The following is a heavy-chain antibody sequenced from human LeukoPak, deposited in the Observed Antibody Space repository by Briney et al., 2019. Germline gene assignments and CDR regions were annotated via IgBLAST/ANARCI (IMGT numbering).Heavy chain of an antibody. J-gene: IGHJ4*02. Sequence: ASVKVSCKASGYTFTSYYMHWVRQAPGQGLEWMGWINPNSGGTNYAQKFQGRVTMTRDTSISTAYMELSRLRSDDTAVYYCARIIGYCSSTSCSWGFDYWGQGTLVTVSS. V-gene: IGHV1-2*02. D-gene: IGHD2-2*01. CDR2: INPNSGGT. CDR3: ARIIGYCSSTSCSWGFDY. CDR1: GYTFTSYY.